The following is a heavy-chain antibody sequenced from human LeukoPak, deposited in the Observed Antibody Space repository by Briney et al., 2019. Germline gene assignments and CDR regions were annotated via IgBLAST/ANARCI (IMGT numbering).Heavy chain of an antibody. CDR1: GFTFSSYW. CDR3: AKGNGPYYDILTGYSLFDY. CDR2: IKQDGSEK. D-gene: IGHD3-9*01. Sequence: GGSLRLSCAASGFTFSSYWMSWVRQAPGKGLEWVANIKQDGSEKYYVDSVKGRFTISRDNAKNSLYLQMNSLRAEDTAVYYCAKGNGPYYDILTGYSLFDYWGQGTLVTVSS. J-gene: IGHJ4*02. V-gene: IGHV3-7*01.